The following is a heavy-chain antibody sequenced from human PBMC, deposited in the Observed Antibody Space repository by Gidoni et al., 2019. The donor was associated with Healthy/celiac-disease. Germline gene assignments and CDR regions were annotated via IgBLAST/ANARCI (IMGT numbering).Heavy chain of an antibody. CDR1: GFTFDDYA. CDR2: ISWNSGSI. CDR3: AKEVGATARDAFDI. J-gene: IGHJ3*02. Sequence: EVQLVESGGGLVQPGRSLRLSCAASGFTFDDYAMHWVRQAPGKGLEWVSGISWNSGSIGYADSVKGRFTISRDNAKNSLYLQMNRLRAEDTALYYCAKEVGATARDAFDIWGQGTMVTVSS. V-gene: IGHV3-9*01. D-gene: IGHD1-26*01.